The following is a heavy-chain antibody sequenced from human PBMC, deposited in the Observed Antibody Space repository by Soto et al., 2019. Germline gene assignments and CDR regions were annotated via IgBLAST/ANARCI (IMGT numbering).Heavy chain of an antibody. Sequence: GGSLRLSCAASGFTFSNAWMNWVRQAPGKGLEWVGRIKSKTDGGTTDYAAPVKGRFTISRDDSKNTLYLQMNSLKTEDTAVYYCTSMYYDFWSGYYSWLWDVWGQGTTVTVSS. CDR2: IKSKTDGGTT. V-gene: IGHV3-15*07. J-gene: IGHJ6*02. CDR1: GFTFSNAW. CDR3: TSMYYDFWSGYYSWLWDV. D-gene: IGHD3-3*01.